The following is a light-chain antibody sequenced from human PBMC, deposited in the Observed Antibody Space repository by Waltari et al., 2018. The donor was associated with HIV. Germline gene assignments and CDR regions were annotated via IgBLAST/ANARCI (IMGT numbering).Light chain of an antibody. J-gene: IGLJ2*01. CDR2: EVT. CDR3: SSYAGSKNLVV. CDR1: RSDVGGYNY. Sequence: QSALTQPPSASGSPGQSVTISCTGTRSDVGGYNYVSRYQQHPGKAPQLMIYEVTKRPSGVPDRFSGSRSGNTASLTVSGLQAEDEADYFCSSYAGSKNLVVFGGGTKLTVL. V-gene: IGLV2-8*01.